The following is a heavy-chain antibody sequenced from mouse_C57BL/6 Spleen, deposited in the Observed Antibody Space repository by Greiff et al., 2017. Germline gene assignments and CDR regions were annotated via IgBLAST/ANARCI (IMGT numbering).Heavy chain of an antibody. V-gene: IGHV14-2*01. Sequence: PLQQSGAELVKPGASVKLSCTASGFNIKDYYMHWVKQRTEQGLEWIGRIDPEDGETKYAPKFQGKAPIPADTSSTTAYLQPSSLPSEDTAVYYCARTVVAPFDYWGQGTTLTVSS. D-gene: IGHD1-1*01. J-gene: IGHJ2*01. CDR1: GFNIKDYY. CDR2: IDPEDGET. CDR3: ARTVVAPFDY.